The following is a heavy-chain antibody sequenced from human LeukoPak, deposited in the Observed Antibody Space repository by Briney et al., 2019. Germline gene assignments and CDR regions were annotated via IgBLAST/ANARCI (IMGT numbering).Heavy chain of an antibody. CDR1: GGTFSSYA. V-gene: IGHV1-69*13. CDR2: IIPIFGTA. Sequence: SVKVSCKASGGTFSSYAISWVRQAPGQGLEWMGGIIPIFGTANYAQKFQGRVTITADESTSTAYMELSSLRSEDTAVHYCARSPYYYDSSGYQMGYFDYWGQGTLATVSS. CDR3: ARSPYYYDSSGYQMGYFDY. J-gene: IGHJ4*02. D-gene: IGHD3-22*01.